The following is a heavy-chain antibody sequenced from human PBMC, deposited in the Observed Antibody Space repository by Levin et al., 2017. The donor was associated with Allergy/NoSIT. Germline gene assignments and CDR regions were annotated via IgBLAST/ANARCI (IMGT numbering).Heavy chain of an antibody. CDR1: GYTFTSYY. J-gene: IGHJ4*02. D-gene: IGHD6-13*01. CDR2: INPSGGST. CDR3: ARNDARYSSSWTVDY. V-gene: IGHV1-46*01. Sequence: ASVKVSCKASGYTFTSYYMHWVRQAPGQGLEWMGIINPSGGSTSYAQKFQGRVTMTRDTSTSTVYMELSSLRSEDTAVYYCARNDARYSSSWTVDYWGQGTLVTVSS.